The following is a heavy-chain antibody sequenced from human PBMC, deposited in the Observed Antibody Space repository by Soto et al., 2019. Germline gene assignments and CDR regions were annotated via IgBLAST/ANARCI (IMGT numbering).Heavy chain of an antibody. CDR2: ISYSGST. CDR3: MNYNSGWKY. J-gene: IGHJ4*02. Sequence: QLQLQESGPGLVQPSETLSLTCTVSGVSISSHGYFWGWIRQPPGKGLEWIGMISYSGSTYYSPSRKSRLTISADTSKNQLSLRLSSVTAADTAVFHCMNYNSGWKYWGQGTVVTVSS. CDR1: GVSISSHGYF. D-gene: IGHD5-12*01. V-gene: IGHV4-39*01.